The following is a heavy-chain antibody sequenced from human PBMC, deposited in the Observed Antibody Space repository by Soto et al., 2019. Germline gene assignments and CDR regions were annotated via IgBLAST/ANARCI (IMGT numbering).Heavy chain of an antibody. CDR1: GFTFSSYA. D-gene: IGHD3-22*01. J-gene: IGHJ6*02. Sequence: GSLRLSCAASGFTFSSYAMSWVRQAPGKGLEWVSAISGSGGSTYYADSVKGRFTISRDNSKNTLYLQMNSLRAEDTAVYYCGVSNIYASSGYLLYYYYGMDVWGQGTTVTVSS. CDR3: GVSNIYASSGYLLYYYYGMDV. CDR2: ISGSGGST. V-gene: IGHV3-23*01.